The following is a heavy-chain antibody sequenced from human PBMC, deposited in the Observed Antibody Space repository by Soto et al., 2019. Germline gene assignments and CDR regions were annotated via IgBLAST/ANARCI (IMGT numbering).Heavy chain of an antibody. J-gene: IGHJ6*02. D-gene: IGHD3-10*01. CDR2: IIAYSGNT. CDR1: GYTFINYG. CDR3: ARGVPYGSGRGGLDV. V-gene: IGHV1-18*01. Sequence: QVQLVQSGAEVKKPGASVKVSCRASGYTFINYGISWVRQAPGQGLEWMGWIIAYSGNTNYAEKLQGRVTMTADTSTKTAYMDLRSLRSDDTAVYYCARGVPYGSGRGGLDVWGQGTTVTVSS.